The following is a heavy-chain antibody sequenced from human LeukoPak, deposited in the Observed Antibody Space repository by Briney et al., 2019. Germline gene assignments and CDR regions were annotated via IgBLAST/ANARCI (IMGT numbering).Heavy chain of an antibody. D-gene: IGHD6-13*01. J-gene: IGHJ6*02. Sequence: ASVKVSCKASGYIFTTYYMHWVRQAPGQGLEWVGIINPHGGSTSNAQKFQGRVTMTRDTSTSTVYMELSRLRFEDTAVYYCARGGSWVSNNSYYGRDVWAQGPRVPVSS. CDR3: ARGGSWVSNNSYYGRDV. CDR2: INPHGGST. CDR1: GYIFTTYY. V-gene: IGHV1-46*01.